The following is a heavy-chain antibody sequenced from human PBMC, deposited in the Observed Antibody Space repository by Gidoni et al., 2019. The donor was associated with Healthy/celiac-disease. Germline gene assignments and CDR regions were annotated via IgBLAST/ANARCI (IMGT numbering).Heavy chain of an antibody. CDR2: IGTAGDT. D-gene: IGHD6-19*01. CDR3: ARSIAVAAVNWYFDL. CDR1: GFTSCSYD. Sequence: EVQLVESGGGLVQPGGSLRLSCAASGFTSCSYDMNWVRQATGKGLEWFSAIGTAGDTYYPGSGKGRFTISRENAKNSLYLQMNSLRAGDTAVYYCARSIAVAAVNWYFDLWGRGTLVTVSS. J-gene: IGHJ2*01. V-gene: IGHV3-13*04.